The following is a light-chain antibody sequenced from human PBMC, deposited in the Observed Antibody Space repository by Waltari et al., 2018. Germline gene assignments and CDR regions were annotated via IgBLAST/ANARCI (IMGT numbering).Light chain of an antibody. CDR2: DVS. Sequence: QSALTQPASVPGSPGQSITITCTGTSSDVGGYNYVSWYQPHPGKVPTLLIFDVSNRPSGVSNRFSGSKSGNTASLTISGLQAEDESDYYCCSFTSRSTWVFGGGTKLTVL. CDR1: SSDVGGYNY. CDR3: CSFTSRSTWV. J-gene: IGLJ3*02. V-gene: IGLV2-14*01.